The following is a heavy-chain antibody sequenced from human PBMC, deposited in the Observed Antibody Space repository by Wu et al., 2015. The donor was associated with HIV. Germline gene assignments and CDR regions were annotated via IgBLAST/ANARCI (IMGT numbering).Heavy chain of an antibody. CDR3: FVYFRYQLPDTNDTFDV. D-gene: IGHD2-2*01. CDR1: GYTFRSYG. V-gene: IGHV1-18*01. J-gene: IGHJ3*01. CDR2: INTYNGNR. Sequence: QVQLVQSGAEVKRPGASVKVSCKASGYTFRSYGIVWMRQAPGQGLEWMAWINTYNGNRNYAQKFQGRVTMTTDTSTNTAYMELRNLRSDDTAVYYCFVYFRYQLPDTNDTFDVWGQGTMVTVSS.